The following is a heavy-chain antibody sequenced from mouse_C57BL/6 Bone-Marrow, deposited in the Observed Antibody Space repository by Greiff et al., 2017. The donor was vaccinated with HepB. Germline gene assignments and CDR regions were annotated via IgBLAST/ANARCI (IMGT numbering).Heavy chain of an antibody. CDR2: IDPSDSET. Sequence: QVQLQQPGAELVRPGSSVKLSCKASGYTFTSYWMHWVKQRPIQGLEWIGNIDPSDSETNYNQKFKDKATLTVDKSSSTAYMQLSSLTSEDSAVYYCARGLRYQAWFAYWGQGTLVTVSA. CDR3: ARGLRYQAWFAY. J-gene: IGHJ3*01. D-gene: IGHD1-1*01. V-gene: IGHV1-52*01. CDR1: GYTFTSYW.